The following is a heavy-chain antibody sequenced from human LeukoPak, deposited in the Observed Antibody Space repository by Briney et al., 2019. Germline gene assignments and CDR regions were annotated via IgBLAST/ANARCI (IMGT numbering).Heavy chain of an antibody. J-gene: IGHJ4*02. V-gene: IGHV3-30*02. D-gene: IGHD2-21*02. CDR3: AKGPSGLAYCGGDCYAGGDY. CDR1: GFTFSSYG. CDR2: IRYDGSNK. Sequence: GGSLRLSCAASGFTFSSYGMHWVRQAPGKGLEWVAFIRYDGSNKYYADSVKGRFTISRDNSKNTLYLQMNSLRAEDTAVYYCAKGPSGLAYCGGDCYAGGDYWGRGTLVTVSS.